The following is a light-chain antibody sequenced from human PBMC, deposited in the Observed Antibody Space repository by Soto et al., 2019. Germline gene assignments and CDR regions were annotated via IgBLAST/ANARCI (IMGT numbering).Light chain of an antibody. CDR1: QSVDSN. V-gene: IGKV3D-15*01. J-gene: IGKJ4*01. CDR3: QQYDSWPIT. Sequence: EIVMTHSPVTLSVSAGEGATLSCRASQSVDSNLAWYQQKPGQAPRLLIYGASTRPTGIPDRFSGSGSGTEFTLTISSLQSEDFAVYYCQQYDSWPITFGGGTKVDIK. CDR2: GAS.